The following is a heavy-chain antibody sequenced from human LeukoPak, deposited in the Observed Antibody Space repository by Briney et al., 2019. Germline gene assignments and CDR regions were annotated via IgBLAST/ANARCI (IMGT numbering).Heavy chain of an antibody. D-gene: IGHD3-10*01. J-gene: IGHJ6*02. CDR3: ATSRAYYYGSGSPGMDV. CDR2: ISAHNGNT. Sequence: ASVTVSCKASGYSFISYGISWVRQAPGQGLEWMGWISAHNGNTNYAQKFRGKVTMTTDTSTSTAYMELRSLRSDDTAVYYCATSRAYYYGSGSPGMDVWGQGTTVTVSS. CDR1: GYSFISYG. V-gene: IGHV1-18*01.